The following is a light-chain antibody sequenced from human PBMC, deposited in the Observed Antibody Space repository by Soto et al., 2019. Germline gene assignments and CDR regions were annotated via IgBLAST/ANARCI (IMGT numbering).Light chain of an antibody. CDR2: DIS. V-gene: IGKV1-39*01. J-gene: IGKJ1*01. CDR3: QQSYYNPT. Sequence: DIQMTQSQSSLSASVGDRVTITFRASQSVINYVHCYQQKPGKAPNLLIYDISTLQSGVPSRFSGSGSGTDFTLTISSLQHEDFATYYCQQSYYNPTFGQGTKVDIK. CDR1: QSVINY.